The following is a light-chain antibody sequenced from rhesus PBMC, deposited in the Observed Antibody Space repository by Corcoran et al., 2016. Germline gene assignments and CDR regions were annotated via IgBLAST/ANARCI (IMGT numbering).Light chain of an antibody. Sequence: DIQMTQSPSSLSASVGDRVTITCRASQGISDYLRWYQQKQGKAPKRLIYATSSLESGVPSRFSGSGAGTEFTLTISSLQTEDFAAYYCLQGYSTPFTFGPGTKLDIK. V-gene: IGKV1-36*02. J-gene: IGKJ3*01. CDR2: ATS. CDR1: QGISDY. CDR3: LQGYSTPFT.